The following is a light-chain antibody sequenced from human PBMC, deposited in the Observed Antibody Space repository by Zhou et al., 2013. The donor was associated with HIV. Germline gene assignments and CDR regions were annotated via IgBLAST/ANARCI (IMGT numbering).Light chain of an antibody. CDR2: AAS. J-gene: IGKJ2*01. Sequence: DIQMTQSPSTLSASIGDRVTITCRASQSISSYLNWYQQKPGKAPKLLISAASSLQSGVPSRFSGSGSGTDFTLTISSLQPEDFATYYCRQSYTIPYTFGPGTKLEIK. CDR3: RQSYTIPYT. V-gene: IGKV1-39*01. CDR1: QSISSY.